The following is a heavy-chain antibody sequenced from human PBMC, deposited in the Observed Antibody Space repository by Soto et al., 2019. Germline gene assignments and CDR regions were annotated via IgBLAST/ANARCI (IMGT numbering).Heavy chain of an antibody. CDR1: GFTFSSYT. CDR2: RSYDGSNK. J-gene: IGHJ5*02. Sequence: QVQLVESGGGGVKPGRSLRLSCAASGFTFSSYTMHWVRQAPGKGLECVAVRSYDGSNKYYADSVKGRFTNSRDHSKNTQYLQMNGLRAEDTAMYYCANVPYERSSYHPDTLGQGTLVTGSS. V-gene: IGHV3-30-3*01. CDR3: ANVPYERSSYHPDT. D-gene: IGHD3-22*01.